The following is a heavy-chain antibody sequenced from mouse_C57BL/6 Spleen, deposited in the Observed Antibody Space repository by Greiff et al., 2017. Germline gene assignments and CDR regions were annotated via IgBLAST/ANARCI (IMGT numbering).Heavy chain of an antibody. D-gene: IGHD2-3*01. J-gene: IGHJ4*01. CDR1: GYTFTSYW. V-gene: IGHV1-64*01. Sequence: QVQLQQPGAELVKPGASVKLSCKASGYTFTSYWMPWVKQRPGQGLEWIGMIHPNSGSTNYNEKFKSKATLTVDKSSSTAYMQLSSLTSEDSAVYYCARGDDGYYFYAMDYWGQGTSVTVSS. CDR3: ARGDDGYYFYAMDY. CDR2: IHPNSGST.